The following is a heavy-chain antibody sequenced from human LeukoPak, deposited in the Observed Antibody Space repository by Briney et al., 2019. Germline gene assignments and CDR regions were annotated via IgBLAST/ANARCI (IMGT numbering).Heavy chain of an antibody. V-gene: IGHV1-2*04. CDR2: INTNSGGT. Sequence: ASVKVSCKPSGYTFTGYYMHWVRPAPGQGLEWMGWINTNSGGTNYAQKFQGWVTMTRDTSISTAYMELSRLRSDDTAVYYCARAGFGVHRYYGMDVWGQGTTVTVSS. J-gene: IGHJ6*02. CDR3: ARAGFGVHRYYGMDV. CDR1: GYTFTGYY. D-gene: IGHD3-10*01.